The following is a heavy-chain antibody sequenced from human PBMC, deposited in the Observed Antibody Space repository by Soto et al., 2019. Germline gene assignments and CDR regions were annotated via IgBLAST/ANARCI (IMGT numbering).Heavy chain of an antibody. D-gene: IGHD6-19*01. J-gene: IGHJ6*02. CDR1: GYTFTGYY. CDR2: INPNSGGT. CDR3: AREGWSPYYGMDV. Sequence: GASVKVSCKASGYTFTGYYMHWVRQAPGQGLEWMGWINPNSGGTNYTQKFQGWVTMTRDTSISTAYMELSRLRSDDTAVYYCAREGWSPYYGMDVWGQGTTVTVSS. V-gene: IGHV1-2*04.